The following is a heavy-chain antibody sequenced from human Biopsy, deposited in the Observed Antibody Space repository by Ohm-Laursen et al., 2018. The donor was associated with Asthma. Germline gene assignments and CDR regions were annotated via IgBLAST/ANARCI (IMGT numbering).Heavy chain of an antibody. CDR2: ISHDGTYK. J-gene: IGHJ2*01. V-gene: IGHV3-30*04. CDR1: GFNLNTHT. Sequence: SLRLSCTAAGFNLNTHTLSWVRQAPGKGLAWVSTISHDGTYKGYTDSVKGRFTISRDYSKSSLYLQMNSLKIEDTSTYYCVRDGGINVAPGEWSFDLWGRGTQVTVSS. CDR3: VRDGGINVAPGEWSFDL. D-gene: IGHD1-14*01.